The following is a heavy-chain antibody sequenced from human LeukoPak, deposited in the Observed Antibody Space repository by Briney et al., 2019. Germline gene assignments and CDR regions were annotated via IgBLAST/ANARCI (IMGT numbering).Heavy chain of an antibody. CDR1: GFTFSSYA. J-gene: IGHJ4*02. Sequence: GGSLRLSCAASGFTFSSYAMSWVRQAPGKGLEWVSAISGSGGSRYYADSVKGRFTISRDNSKSTLYLQMNSLRAEDTAVYYCAPDLRGAAWSLDYWGQGTLVTVSS. CDR2: ISGSGGSR. V-gene: IGHV3-23*01. CDR3: APDLRGAAWSLDY. D-gene: IGHD2-15*01.